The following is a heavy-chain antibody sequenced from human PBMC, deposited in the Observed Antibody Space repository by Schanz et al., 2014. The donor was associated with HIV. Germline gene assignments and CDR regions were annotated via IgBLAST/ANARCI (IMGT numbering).Heavy chain of an antibody. CDR2: INPSGGST. D-gene: IGHD6-6*01. CDR3: ARSETIAARPVWYFDL. V-gene: IGHV1-46*01. CDR1: GYTFTTYY. Sequence: QVQLVQSGAEVKKPGASVKVSCKASGYTFTTYYMHWVRQAPGQGLEWMGIINPSGGSTSYAQKCQGRVTMTRDTSPSTVYMQLSSLRSEDTAVYYCARSETIAARPVWYFDLWGRGTLVTVSS. J-gene: IGHJ2*01.